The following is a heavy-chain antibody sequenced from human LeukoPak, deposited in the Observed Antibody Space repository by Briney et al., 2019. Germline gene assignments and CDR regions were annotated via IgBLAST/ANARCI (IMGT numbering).Heavy chain of an antibody. CDR3: ARERPLGDCSSTSCSLGAYYGMDV. CDR1: GFTFSSYE. Sequence: GGSLRLSCAASGFTFSSYEMNWVRQAPGKGLEWVSYISSSGSTIHYADSVKGRFTISRDNAKNSLYLQMNSLRAEDTAVYYCARERPLGDCSSTSCSLGAYYGMDVWGQGTTVTVSS. V-gene: IGHV3-48*03. CDR2: ISSSGSTI. D-gene: IGHD2-2*01. J-gene: IGHJ6*02.